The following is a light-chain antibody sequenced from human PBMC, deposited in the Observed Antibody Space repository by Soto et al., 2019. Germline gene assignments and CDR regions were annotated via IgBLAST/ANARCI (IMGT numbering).Light chain of an antibody. V-gene: IGKV1-12*01. CDR1: QGISSW. J-gene: IGKJ4*01. Sequence: DIQMTQSPSSVSASVGDRVTITCRASQGISSWLAWNQQKPGKAPKLLIYAASSLQSVVPSRFSGSGSGTDFTLTISSQQPEDFETYYCQRAKSFPLTFGGGNKVEIK. CDR2: AAS. CDR3: QRAKSFPLT.